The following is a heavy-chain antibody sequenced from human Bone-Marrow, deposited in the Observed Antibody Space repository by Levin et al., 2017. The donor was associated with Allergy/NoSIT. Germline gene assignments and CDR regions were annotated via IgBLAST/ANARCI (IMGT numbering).Heavy chain of an antibody. J-gene: IGHJ3*02. Sequence: SVKVSCKASGGTFSSNALNWVRQAPGQGLEWMGGIRPIFGTADYAQKLQVRVSITADESPGTAYMELSSLRSEDTAMYYCTMEANIVVLPAAGDSFDIWGQGTMVTVSS. CDR1: GGTFSSNA. V-gene: IGHV1-69*13. D-gene: IGHD2-2*01. CDR2: IRPIFGTA. CDR3: TMEANIVVLPAAGDSFDI.